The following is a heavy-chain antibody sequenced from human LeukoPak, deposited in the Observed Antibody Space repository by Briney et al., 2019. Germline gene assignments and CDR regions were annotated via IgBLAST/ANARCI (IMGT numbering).Heavy chain of an antibody. Sequence: SETLSLTCTVSGGFISNYYWSWIRQPPGKGLEWIGYIYYSGSTDYNPSLKTRVTISGDTSKNHFSLKLTSVTAADTAVYYCARAAQHYYYGMDVWGHGTTVTVSS. J-gene: IGHJ6*02. CDR3: ARAAQHYYYGMDV. V-gene: IGHV4-59*01. CDR1: GGFISNYY. CDR2: IYYSGST.